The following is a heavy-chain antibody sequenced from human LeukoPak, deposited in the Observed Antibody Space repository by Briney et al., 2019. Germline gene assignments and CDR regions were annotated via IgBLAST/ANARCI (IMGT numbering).Heavy chain of an antibody. Sequence: SETLSLTCTVSGGSISSYYWSWIRQPPGKGLEWIGYIYTSGSTNYNPSLKSRVTISVDTSKHQFSLKLSSVTAADTAVYYCARIVVVPAASIGVYYYYYMDVWGKGTTVTVSS. CDR2: IYTSGST. D-gene: IGHD2-2*01. V-gene: IGHV4-4*09. J-gene: IGHJ6*03. CDR3: ARIVVVPAASIGVYYYYYMDV. CDR1: GGSISSYY.